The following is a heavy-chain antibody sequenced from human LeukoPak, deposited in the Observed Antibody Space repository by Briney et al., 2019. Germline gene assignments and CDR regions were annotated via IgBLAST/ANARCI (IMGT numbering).Heavy chain of an antibody. Sequence: PGGSLRLSCAASGFTFSSYAMSWVRQAPGKGLEWVSGISTSGGSTGYADSVRGRFTISRDNPGNTLYMEMNSLGGEDTAVYYCAIMHPYYDGSGYWVQWGQGTLVTVSS. CDR3: AIMHPYYDGSGYWVQ. V-gene: IGHV3-23*01. D-gene: IGHD3-22*01. CDR1: GFTFSSYA. J-gene: IGHJ4*02. CDR2: ISTSGGST.